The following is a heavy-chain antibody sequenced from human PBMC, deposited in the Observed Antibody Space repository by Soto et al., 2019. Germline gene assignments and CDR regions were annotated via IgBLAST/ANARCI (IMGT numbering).Heavy chain of an antibody. Sequence: QVQLVESGGGVVQPGTSLRLSCAASGFTSSSFVIHWVRQAPGKGLEWLAVISSDGNNQYYADSVKGRFTISRDTSKRTLYLQVNSLRAEGTAVYFCAKERGILDAFDMWGQGTKVSVS. CDR3: AKERGILDAFDM. J-gene: IGHJ3*02. CDR1: GFTSSSFV. D-gene: IGHD6-13*01. CDR2: ISSDGNNQ. V-gene: IGHV3-30*18.